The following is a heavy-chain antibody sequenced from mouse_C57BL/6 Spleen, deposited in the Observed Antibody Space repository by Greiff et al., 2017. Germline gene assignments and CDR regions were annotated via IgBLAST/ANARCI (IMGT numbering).Heavy chain of an antibody. CDR3: AKNDYYGSSYWYFDV. CDR1: GFSLTSYG. Sequence: QVQLQQSGPGLVQPSQSLSITCTVSGFSLTSYGVHWVRQSPGKGLEWLGVIWRGGSTDYNAAFMSRLSITKDNSKGQVFFKMNSLQADDTAIYYCAKNDYYGSSYWYFDVWGTGTTVTVSS. V-gene: IGHV2-5*01. J-gene: IGHJ1*03. D-gene: IGHD1-1*01. CDR2: IWRGGST.